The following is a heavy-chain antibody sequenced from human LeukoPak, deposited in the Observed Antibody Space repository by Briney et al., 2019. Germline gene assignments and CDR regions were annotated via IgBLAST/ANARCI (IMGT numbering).Heavy chain of an antibody. CDR2: IRYDGSNK. CDR1: GFTFSSYS. J-gene: IGHJ5*02. V-gene: IGHV3-30*02. D-gene: IGHD2-2*01. CDR3: AKKYQLLPHWFDP. Sequence: PGGSLRLSCAASGFTFSSYSMNWVRQAPGKGLEWVAFIRYDGSNKYYADSVKGRFTISRDNSKNTLYLQMNSLRAEDTAVYYCAKKYQLLPHWFDPWGQGTLVTVSS.